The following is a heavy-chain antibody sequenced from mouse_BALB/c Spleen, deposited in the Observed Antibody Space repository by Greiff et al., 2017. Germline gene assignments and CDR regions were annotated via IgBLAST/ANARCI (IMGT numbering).Heavy chain of an antibody. Sequence: VQLQQSGPGLVAPSQSLSITCTVSGFSLTSYGVHWVRQPPGKGLEWLGVIWAGGSTNYNSALMSRLSISKDNSKSQVFLKMNSLQTDDTAMYYCARENYGYDVGYAMDYWGQGTSVTVSS. V-gene: IGHV2-9*02. CDR1: GFSLTSYG. CDR2: IWAGGST. CDR3: ARENYGYDVGYAMDY. J-gene: IGHJ4*01. D-gene: IGHD2-2*01.